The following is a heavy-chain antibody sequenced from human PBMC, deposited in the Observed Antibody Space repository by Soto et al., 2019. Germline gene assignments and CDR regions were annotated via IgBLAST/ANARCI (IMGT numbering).Heavy chain of an antibody. Sequence: QLQLQESGSGLVKPSQTLSLTCAVSGGSISSGGYSWSWIRQPPGKGLEWIGYIYHSGSTYYNPSLKSRVTISVARSRNQCSLKLSSVTAADTAVYYCARVAGPYYDTVTGQYYYYGMDVWGQGTTVTVSS. CDR1: GGSISSGGYS. J-gene: IGHJ6*02. CDR2: IYHSGST. D-gene: IGHD3-9*01. CDR3: ARVAGPYYDTVTGQYYYYGMDV. V-gene: IGHV4-30-2*01.